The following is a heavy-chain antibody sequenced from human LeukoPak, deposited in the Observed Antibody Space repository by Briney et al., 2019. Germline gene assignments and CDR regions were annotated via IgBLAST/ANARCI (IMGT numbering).Heavy chain of an antibody. D-gene: IGHD3-10*01. CDR2: INPNSGGT. J-gene: IGHJ4*02. V-gene: IGHV1-2*02. Sequence: ASVKVSCKASGYTFTGYYMHWVRQAPGQGLEWMGWINPNSGGTNYAQKLQGRVTMTTDTSTSTAYMELRSLRSDDTAVYYCARAAYYYGSGSYSPLGYWGQGTLVTVSS. CDR1: GYTFTGYY. CDR3: ARAAYYYGSGSYSPLGY.